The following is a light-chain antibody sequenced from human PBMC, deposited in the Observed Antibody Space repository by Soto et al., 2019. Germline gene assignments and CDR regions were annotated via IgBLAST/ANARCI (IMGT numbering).Light chain of an antibody. V-gene: IGLV2-14*01. CDR2: DVS. CDR1: NSDVGGYNY. Sequence: QSALTQPASVSGSPGQSITISCTGTNSDVGGYNYVSWYQQHPGKAPKLMIYDVSDQPSGVSNRFSGSKSGNTASLTISGLQAEDEADYYCSSYTSGFYVFGTGTKVTVL. CDR3: SSYTSGFYV. J-gene: IGLJ1*01.